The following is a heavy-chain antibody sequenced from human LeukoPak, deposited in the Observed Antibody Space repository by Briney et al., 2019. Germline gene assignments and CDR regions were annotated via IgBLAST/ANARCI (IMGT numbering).Heavy chain of an antibody. CDR2: IYPGDSDT. CDR3: ARFERRYSSNY. D-gene: IGHD5-18*01. J-gene: IGHJ4*02. V-gene: IGHV5-51*01. Sequence: GASLKISRKGSGYSFTNYWIGWVRPIPGKGLEWMGIIYPGDSDTRYSPSFQGQVTISADKSISTAYLQWSSLKASDTAMYYCARFERRYSSNYWGQGTLVTVSS. CDR1: GYSFTNYW.